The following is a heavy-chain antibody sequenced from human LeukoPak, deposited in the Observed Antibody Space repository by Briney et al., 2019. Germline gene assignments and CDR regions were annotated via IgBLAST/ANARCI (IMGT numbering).Heavy chain of an antibody. CDR3: ARGRYDSSGPGGDY. Sequence: ASVKVSCKASGYTFTGYYMHWVRQAPGQGLEWMGWINPNSGGTNYAQKFQGRVTMTRDTSISTAYMELSRLRSDDTAVYYCARGRYDSSGPGGDYWGQGTLVTVSS. CDR2: INPNSGGT. V-gene: IGHV1-2*02. CDR1: GYTFTGYY. D-gene: IGHD3-22*01. J-gene: IGHJ4*02.